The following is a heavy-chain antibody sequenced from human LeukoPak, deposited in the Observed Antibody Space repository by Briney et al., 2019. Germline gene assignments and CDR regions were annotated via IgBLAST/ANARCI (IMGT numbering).Heavy chain of an antibody. D-gene: IGHD3-10*01. Sequence: ASVKVSCKASGGTFSSYAISWVRQAPGQGLEWMGGIIPIFGTANYAQKFQGRVTITTDESTSTAYMELSSLRSEDTAVYYCAAGPMVRGDGYYYYYMDVWSKGTTVTVSS. J-gene: IGHJ6*03. V-gene: IGHV1-69*05. CDR1: GGTFSSYA. CDR2: IIPIFGTA. CDR3: AAGPMVRGDGYYYYYMDV.